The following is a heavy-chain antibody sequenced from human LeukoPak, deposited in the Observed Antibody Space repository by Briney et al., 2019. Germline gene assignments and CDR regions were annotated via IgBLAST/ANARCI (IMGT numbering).Heavy chain of an antibody. D-gene: IGHD5-18*01. V-gene: IGHV1-46*01. Sequence: ASVKVSCKASGYTFTSYYMHWVRQAPGQGLEWMGIINPSGGSTSYAQKFQGRVTMTRDMSTSTVYMELSSLRSEDTAVYYCAREGEIQLWLRGWFDPWGQGTLVTVSS. CDR1: GYTFTSYY. J-gene: IGHJ5*02. CDR2: INPSGGST. CDR3: AREGEIQLWLRGWFDP.